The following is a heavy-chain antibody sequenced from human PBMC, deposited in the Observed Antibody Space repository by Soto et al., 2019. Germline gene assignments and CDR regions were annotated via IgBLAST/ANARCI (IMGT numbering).Heavy chain of an antibody. V-gene: IGHV3-30*18. J-gene: IGHJ4*02. CDR2: ISYDGSNK. D-gene: IGHD3-3*02. CDR1: GFTFSSYG. Sequence: QVQLVGSGGGVVQPGRSLRLSCAASGFTFSSYGMHWVRQAPGKGLEWVAVISYDGSNKYYADSVKGRFTISRDNSKNTLYLQMNSLRAEDTAVYYCAKDRPALDYWGQGTLVTVSS. CDR3: AKDRPALDY.